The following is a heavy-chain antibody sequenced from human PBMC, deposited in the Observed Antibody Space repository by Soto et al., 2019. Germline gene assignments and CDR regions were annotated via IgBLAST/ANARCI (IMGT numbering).Heavy chain of an antibody. V-gene: IGHV3-7*01. CDR3: ARWLQLWANYYYYGMDV. CDR2: IKQDGSEK. Sequence: QPGGSLRLSCAASGFTFSSYWMSWVRQAPGKGLEWVANIKQDGSEKYYVDSVKGRFTFSRDNAKNSLYLQMNSLRAEDTAVYYCARWLQLWANYYYYGMDVWGQGTTVTVSS. D-gene: IGHD5-18*01. J-gene: IGHJ6*02. CDR1: GFTFSSYW.